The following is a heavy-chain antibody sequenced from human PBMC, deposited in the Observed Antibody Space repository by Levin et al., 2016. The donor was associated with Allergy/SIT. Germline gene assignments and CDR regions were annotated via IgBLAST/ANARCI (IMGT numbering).Heavy chain of an antibody. CDR2: ISYDGSNK. CDR3: AKVRSPGYSSSPFDY. V-gene: IGHV3-30-3*02. CDR1: GFTFSSYA. D-gene: IGHD6-6*01. J-gene: IGHJ4*02. Sequence: GESLKISCAASGFTFSSYAMHWVRQAPGKGLEWVAVISYDGSNKYYADSVKGRFTISRDNSKNTLYLQMNSLRAEDTAVYYCAKVRSPGYSSSPFDYWGQGTLVTVSS.